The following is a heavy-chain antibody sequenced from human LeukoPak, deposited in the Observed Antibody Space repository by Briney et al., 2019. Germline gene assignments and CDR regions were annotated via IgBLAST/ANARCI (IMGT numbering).Heavy chain of an antibody. D-gene: IGHD2-15*01. CDR1: GFTFSSYA. CDR3: AKVAPDIVVVVAAIQGWFDP. CDR2: ISGSGSGGST. Sequence: GGSLRLSCAASGFTFSSYAMSWVRQAPGKGLEWVSTISGSGSGGSTYYADSVKGRFTISRDNSKDTLYLQMNSLRAEDTAVYYCAKVAPDIVVVVAAIQGWFDPWGQGTLVTVSS. V-gene: IGHV3-23*01. J-gene: IGHJ5*02.